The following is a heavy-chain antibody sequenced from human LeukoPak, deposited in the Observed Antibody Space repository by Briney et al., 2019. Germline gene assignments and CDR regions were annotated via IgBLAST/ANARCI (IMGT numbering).Heavy chain of an antibody. CDR2: IYPRDGST. CDR1: GYTFTNNY. V-gene: IGHV1-46*01. CDR3: ARVLGGWSILFDY. Sequence: WASVKVSCKASGYTFTNNYLHWVRQAPGQGLEWMGMIYPRDGSTSYAQNFQGRVTVTRDTSTTTVHMELRGLRSEDTAVYYCARVLGGWSILFDYWGQGTLVTVSS. D-gene: IGHD6-19*01. J-gene: IGHJ4*02.